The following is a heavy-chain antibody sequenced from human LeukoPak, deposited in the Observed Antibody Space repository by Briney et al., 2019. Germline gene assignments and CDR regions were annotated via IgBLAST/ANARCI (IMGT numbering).Heavy chain of an antibody. V-gene: IGHV1-69*13. CDR3: VRGPDEYSGPEMVWFDP. CDR2: IIPIFGTA. Sequence: SVKVSCKASGGTFSSYAISWVRQAPGQGLEWMGGIIPIFGTANYAQKFQGRVTITADESTSTAYMELSSLRSEDTAVYYCVRGPDEYSGPEMVWFDPWGQGTLVTVSS. J-gene: IGHJ5*02. D-gene: IGHD1-26*01. CDR1: GGTFSSYA.